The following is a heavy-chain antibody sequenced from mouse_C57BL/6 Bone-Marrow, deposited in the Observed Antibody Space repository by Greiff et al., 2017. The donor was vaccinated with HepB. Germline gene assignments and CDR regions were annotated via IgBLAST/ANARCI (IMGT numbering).Heavy chain of an antibody. Sequence: QVQLKESGAELVRPGASVTLSCKASGYTFTDYEMHWVKQTPVHGLEWIGAIDPETGGTAYNQKFKGKAILTADKSSSTAYMELRSLTSEDSAVYYCTRSEMVTTYYFDYWGQGTTLTVSS. D-gene: IGHD2-3*01. CDR2: IDPETGGT. CDR1: GYTFTDYE. J-gene: IGHJ2*01. CDR3: TRSEMVTTYYFDY. V-gene: IGHV1-15*01.